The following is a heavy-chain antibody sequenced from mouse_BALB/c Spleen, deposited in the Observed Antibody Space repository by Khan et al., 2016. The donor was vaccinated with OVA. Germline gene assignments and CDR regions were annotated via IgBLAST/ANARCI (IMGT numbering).Heavy chain of an antibody. J-gene: IGHJ4*01. CDR1: GFTFTDYS. CDR3: ARDGNYDYYIMDY. V-gene: IGHV9-2-1*01. Sequence: QIQLVQSGPELKKPGETVKISCKVSGFTFTDYSIHWVKQAPGKGLKWMGWKNTATGEATHADDFKGRFAFSLETSGSTAYLQINNLKNEDTATYFCARDGNYDYYIMDYWGQGTSVIVSS. CDR2: KNTATGEA. D-gene: IGHD2-1*01.